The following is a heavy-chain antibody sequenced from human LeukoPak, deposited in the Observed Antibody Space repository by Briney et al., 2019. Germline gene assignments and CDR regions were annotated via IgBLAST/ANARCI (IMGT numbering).Heavy chain of an antibody. V-gene: IGHV4-34*01. CDR2: INRSGST. CDR1: GVAFSDYY. CDR3: ARGGSGWHTYFDY. D-gene: IGHD6-19*01. J-gene: IGHJ4*02. Sequence: ASETLSLTCAVYGVAFSDYYWSWIRQPPGKGLEWIGEINRSGSTNYNPSLKSRVTISVDTSKNQFSLKLSSVTAADTAVYYCARGGSGWHTYFDYWGQGTLVTVSS.